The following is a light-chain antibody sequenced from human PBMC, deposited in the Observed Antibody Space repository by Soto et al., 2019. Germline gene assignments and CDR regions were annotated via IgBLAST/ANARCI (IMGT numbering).Light chain of an antibody. CDR1: SSNIEKNY. CDR2: RKN. V-gene: IGLV1-47*01. J-gene: IGLJ1*01. CDR3: AAWDDSLSGFV. Sequence: QSVLTQPPSASGTPGQRVTISCSGSSSNIEKNYVYWYQQLPGAAPKLLIYRKNLRPSGVPDRFSGSKSGTSASLAISGLRSEDEADYYCAAWDDSLSGFVFGTGTKVTVL.